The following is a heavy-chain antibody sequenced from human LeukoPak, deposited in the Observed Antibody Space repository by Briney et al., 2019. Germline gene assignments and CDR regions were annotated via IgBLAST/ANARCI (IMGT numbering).Heavy chain of an antibody. D-gene: IGHD1-26*01. Sequence: GASVKVSCKASGYTFTSYDINWVRQATGQGLEWMGWMNPNSGNTGYAQKFQGRVTMTRDTSISTAYMELSRLTSDDTAVYYCATAGGGGIVGTTNYFDYWGQGTLVTVSS. CDR2: MNPNSGNT. CDR1: GYTFTSYD. J-gene: IGHJ4*02. CDR3: ATAGGGGIVGTTNYFDY. V-gene: IGHV1-8*01.